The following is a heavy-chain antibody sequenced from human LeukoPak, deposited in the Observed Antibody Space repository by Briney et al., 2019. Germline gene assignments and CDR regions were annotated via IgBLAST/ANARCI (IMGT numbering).Heavy chain of an antibody. Sequence: PGGSLRLSCAASGLTFSSYEMNWVRQAPGKGLEWVSYISSGGNTIYYADSVKGRFTISRDNAKNSLYLQMNSLRAEDTAVYYCGRGAGSGWSYWGRGIQVTVSS. J-gene: IGHJ4*02. CDR1: GLTFSSYE. CDR3: GRGAGSGWSY. D-gene: IGHD6-19*01. CDR2: ISSGGNTI. V-gene: IGHV3-48*03.